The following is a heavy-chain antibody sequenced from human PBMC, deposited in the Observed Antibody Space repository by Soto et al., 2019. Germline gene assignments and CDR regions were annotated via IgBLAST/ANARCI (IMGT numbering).Heavy chain of an antibody. CDR3: ARGAYGSGSHYNVGNYYDMDV. CDR1: GGTFSSYA. D-gene: IGHD3-10*01. Sequence: GASVKVSCKASGGTFSSYAISWVRQAPGQGLEWMGGIIPIFGTANYAQKFQGRVTITADESTSTAYMELSSLRSEDTAVYYCARGAYGSGSHYNVGNYYDMDVWGQGTTVTVSS. CDR2: IIPIFGTA. V-gene: IGHV1-69*13. J-gene: IGHJ6*02.